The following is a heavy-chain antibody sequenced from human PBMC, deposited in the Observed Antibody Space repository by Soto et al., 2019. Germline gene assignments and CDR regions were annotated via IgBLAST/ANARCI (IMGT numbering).Heavy chain of an antibody. CDR3: VRGGVDVVATSTFDY. D-gene: IGHD5-12*01. CDR1: GATYSNSA. V-gene: IGHV1-69*10. CDR2: INPILGIP. J-gene: IGHJ4*02. Sequence: QVQLVQSGAEVKKPGSSVKVSCKASGATYSNSAISWVRQAPGQWLEWMGGINPILGIPDYAHKFQGRVTIIAHQTTNTIYMDLGRLRCKDTALYFCVRGGVDVVATSTFDYRGQGALVTVSS.